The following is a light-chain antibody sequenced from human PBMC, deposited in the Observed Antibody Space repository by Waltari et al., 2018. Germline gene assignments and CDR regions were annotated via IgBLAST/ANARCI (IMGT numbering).Light chain of an antibody. Sequence: QSVLTPPPSSSGTPGQRVTISCSGSSSNIGRNSVYWYQQLPGTAPTLLIYRNNQRPSGVPDRFSGSKSGTSASLAISGLRSEDEADYYCAAWDDSLSGRVFGGGTKLTVL. V-gene: IGLV1-47*01. J-gene: IGLJ3*02. CDR1: SSNIGRNS. CDR3: AAWDDSLSGRV. CDR2: RNN.